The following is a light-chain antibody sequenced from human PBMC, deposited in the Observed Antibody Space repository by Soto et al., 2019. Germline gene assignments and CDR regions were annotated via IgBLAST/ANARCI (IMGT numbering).Light chain of an antibody. CDR2: DVT. V-gene: IGLV2-14*01. CDR3: SSYTSSSTPYV. J-gene: IGLJ1*01. Sequence: QSALTQPASVSGSPGQSITISCTGTSSDVGGYNYVSWYQQHPGKAPKLMIYDVTNRPSGVSNRFSGSKSDNTASLTISGLQAEDEDDYYCSSYTSSSTPYVFGTGTKLTVL. CDR1: SSDVGGYNY.